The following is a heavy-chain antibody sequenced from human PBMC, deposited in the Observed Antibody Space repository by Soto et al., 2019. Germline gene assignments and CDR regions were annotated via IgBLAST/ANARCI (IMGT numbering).Heavy chain of an antibody. Sequence: QVQLQESGPGLVKPSGTLSLTCAVSGGSISSSNWWSWVRQPPGKGLEWIGEIYHSGSTNYNPSLKGRGTISVDKSKNQFSLKLSSVTAADTAVYYWASAISSWYPNYGMDVWGQGTTVTVSS. V-gene: IGHV4-4*02. CDR3: ASAISSWYPNYGMDV. J-gene: IGHJ6*02. CDR2: IYHSGST. CDR1: GGSISSSNW. D-gene: IGHD6-13*01.